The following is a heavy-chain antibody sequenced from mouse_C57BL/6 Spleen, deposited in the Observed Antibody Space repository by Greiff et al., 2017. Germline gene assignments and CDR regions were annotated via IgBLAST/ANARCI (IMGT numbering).Heavy chain of an antibody. Sequence: VQLQQSGAELARPGASVKLSCKASGYTFTSYGISWVKQRTGQGLEWIGEIYPRSGNTYYNEKFKGKATLTADKSSSTAYMELRSLTSEDSAVYFCARRAQATYAMDYWGQGTSVTVSS. J-gene: IGHJ4*01. CDR2: IYPRSGNT. CDR3: ARRAQATYAMDY. D-gene: IGHD3-2*02. CDR1: GYTFTSYG. V-gene: IGHV1-81*01.